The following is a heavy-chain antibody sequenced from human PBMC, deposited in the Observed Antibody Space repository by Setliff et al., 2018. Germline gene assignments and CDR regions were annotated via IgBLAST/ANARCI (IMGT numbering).Heavy chain of an antibody. CDR2: ISYDGSNK. J-gene: IGHJ4*02. Sequence: PGGSLRLSCAASGFTFSSYAMHWVRQAPGKGLEWVAVISYDGSNKYYADSVKGRFTISRDNSKNTLYLQMNSLRAEDTAVYYCAREDDSSGYYYDYWGQGTLVTVSS. CDR1: GFTFSSYA. CDR3: AREDDSSGYYYDY. D-gene: IGHD3-22*01. V-gene: IGHV3-30*01.